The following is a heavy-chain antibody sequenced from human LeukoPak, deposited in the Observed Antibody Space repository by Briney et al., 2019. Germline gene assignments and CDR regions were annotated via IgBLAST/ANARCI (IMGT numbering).Heavy chain of an antibody. V-gene: IGHV3-48*04. CDR2: ISSSTTTI. CDR1: GFTFSSYS. CDR3: TRGSGDY. J-gene: IGHJ4*02. Sequence: PGGSLRLSCAASGFTFSSYSMNWVRQAPGKGLEWVSYISSSTTTIYYTDSVKGRFTISRDNAKNSLYLQMNSLRAEDTAVYYCTRGSGDYWGQGTLVIVSS.